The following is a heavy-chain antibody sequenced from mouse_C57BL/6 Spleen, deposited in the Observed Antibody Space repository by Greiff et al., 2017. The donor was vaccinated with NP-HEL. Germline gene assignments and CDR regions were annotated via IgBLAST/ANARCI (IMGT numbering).Heavy chain of an antibody. CDR3: TRRGWHFAY. J-gene: IGHJ3*01. CDR2: IDPETGGT. CDR1: GYTFTDYE. V-gene: IGHV1-15*01. D-gene: IGHD3-3*01. Sequence: QVHVKQSGAELVRPGASVTLSCKASGYTFTDYEMHWVKQTPVHGLEWIGAIDPETGGTAYNQKFKGKAILTADKSSSTAYMELRSLTSEDSAVYYCTRRGWHFAYWGQGTLVTVSA.